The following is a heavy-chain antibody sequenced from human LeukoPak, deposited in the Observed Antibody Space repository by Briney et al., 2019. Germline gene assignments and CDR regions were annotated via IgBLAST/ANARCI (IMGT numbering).Heavy chain of an antibody. CDR3: ARVAYYYGSGNYYQENLEF. CDR2: IKQDGSEK. Sequence: PGGSLRLSCAASGFTFTSSWMSWVRQAPGKGLEWVANIKQDGSEKYYVDSVKGRFTISRDNAKNSLYLQMNSLRAEDTAVYYCARVAYYYGSGNYYQENLEFWGQGTLVTVSS. V-gene: IGHV3-7*01. CDR1: GFTFTSSW. J-gene: IGHJ4*02. D-gene: IGHD3-10*01.